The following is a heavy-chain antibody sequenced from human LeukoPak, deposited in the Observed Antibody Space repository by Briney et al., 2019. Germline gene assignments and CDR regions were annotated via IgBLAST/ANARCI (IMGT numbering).Heavy chain of an antibody. Sequence: GESLKISCKGSGYTFTTYWIGWVRQMPGKGLEWMGIIYPGDSDTRYSPSFQGQVTISADKSISTAYLQWSSLKASDTAMYYCARRNFYDSSGYLARGSTSAFDIWGQGTMITVSS. CDR1: GYTFTTYW. V-gene: IGHV5-51*01. J-gene: IGHJ3*02. D-gene: IGHD3-22*01. CDR2: IYPGDSDT. CDR3: ARRNFYDSSGYLARGSTSAFDI.